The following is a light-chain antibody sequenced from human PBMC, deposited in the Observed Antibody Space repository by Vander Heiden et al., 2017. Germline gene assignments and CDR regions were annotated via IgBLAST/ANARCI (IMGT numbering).Light chain of an antibody. CDR2: YDG. V-gene: IGLV3-21*01. J-gene: IGLJ2*01. CDR1: NFGSKS. CDR3: QAWDSSSDQVV. Sequence: SYVLTQPPSVSLAPGKTSRITCGGNNFGSKSVHWYQQKPGQAPVLVICYDGDRPSGIPERFSGSNSGHTATLTISRGEAGDEADYYCQAWDSSSDQVVFGGGTKLTVL.